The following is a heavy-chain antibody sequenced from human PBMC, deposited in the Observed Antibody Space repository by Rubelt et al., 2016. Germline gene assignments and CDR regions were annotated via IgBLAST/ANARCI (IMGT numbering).Heavy chain of an antibody. V-gene: IGHV3-11*06. D-gene: IGHD3-10*01. CDR2: ISSSSSYT. Sequence: GGGLVQPGGSLRLSCAASGFTVSSNYMSWVRQAPGKGQEWVSYISSSSSYTNYADSVKGRFTISRDNAKNTLYLQMNSLRAEDTAVYYCAREWDPTIWFGELLPPPFDYWGQGTLVTVSS. CDR1: GFTVSSNY. CDR3: AREWDPTIWFGELLPPPFDY. J-gene: IGHJ4*02.